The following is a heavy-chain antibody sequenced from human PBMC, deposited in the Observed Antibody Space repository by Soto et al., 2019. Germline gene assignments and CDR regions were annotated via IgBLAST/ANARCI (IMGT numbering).Heavy chain of an antibody. CDR2: MNPNSGNT. Sequence: ASVKVSCKASGYTFTSYDINWVRQATGQGLEWMGWMNPNSGNTGYAQKFQGRVTMTRNISISTAYMELSSLRSEDTAVYYCARDYSPLLRIAARPDYYYYGMDVWGQGTTVTVSS. J-gene: IGHJ6*02. V-gene: IGHV1-8*01. CDR3: ARDYSPLLRIAARPDYYYYGMDV. D-gene: IGHD6-6*01. CDR1: GYTFTSYD.